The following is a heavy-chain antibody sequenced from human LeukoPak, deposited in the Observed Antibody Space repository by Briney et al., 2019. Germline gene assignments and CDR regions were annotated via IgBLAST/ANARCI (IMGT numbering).Heavy chain of an antibody. J-gene: IGHJ4*02. V-gene: IGHV3-21*01. CDR2: ISSSSSYI. D-gene: IGHD2-2*01. Sequence: GGSLRLSCAASGFTFSSYSMYWVRQAPGKGLEWVSSISSSSSYIYYADSVKGRFTISRDNAKNSLYLQMNSLRAEDTAAYYCARDLLVVPAATAFDYWGQGTLVTVSS. CDR1: GFTFSSYS. CDR3: ARDLLVVPAATAFDY.